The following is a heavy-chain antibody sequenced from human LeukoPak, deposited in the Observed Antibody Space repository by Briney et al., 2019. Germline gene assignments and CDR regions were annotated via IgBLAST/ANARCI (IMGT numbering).Heavy chain of an antibody. CDR2: ISYDGSNK. CDR1: GFTFSSYA. V-gene: IGHV3-30-3*01. J-gene: IGHJ4*02. Sequence: GGSLRLSCAASGFTFSSYAMHWVRQAPGKGLEWVAVISYDGSNKYYADSVKGRFTISRDNSKSTLYLQMNSLRAEDTAVYYCARGSPEEYFDYWGQGTLVTVSS. CDR3: ARGSPEEYFDY. D-gene: IGHD3-10*01.